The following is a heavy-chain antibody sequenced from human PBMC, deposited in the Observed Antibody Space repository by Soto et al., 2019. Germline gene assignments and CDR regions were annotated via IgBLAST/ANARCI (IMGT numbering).Heavy chain of an antibody. Sequence: SGPTLVNPTQTLTLTCTFSGFSLSTSGVGVGWIRQPPGKALEWLALIYWNDDKRYSPSLKSRLTTTKDTSKNQVVLTMTNMDPVDTATYYCAHRRDPPGTPRYYYYGMDVWGQGTKVTVSS. CDR2: IYWNDDK. J-gene: IGHJ6*02. CDR1: GFSLSTSGVG. V-gene: IGHV2-5*01. D-gene: IGHD1-1*01. CDR3: AHRRDPPGTPRYYYYGMDV.